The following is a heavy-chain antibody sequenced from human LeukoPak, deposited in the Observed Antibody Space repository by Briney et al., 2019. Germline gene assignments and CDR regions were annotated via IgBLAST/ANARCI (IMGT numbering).Heavy chain of an antibody. CDR2: IDYSGST. Sequence: AETLSLTCTVSGGSISTFYWSWIRQPPGKGLEWIGYIDYSGSTNYNPSLKSRVIISVDTSNNQFSLKLSSVTAADTAVYYCARGGRGYSYEIDYWGQGTLVTVST. CDR3: ARGGRGYSYEIDY. CDR1: GGSISTFY. V-gene: IGHV4-59*01. D-gene: IGHD5-18*01. J-gene: IGHJ4*02.